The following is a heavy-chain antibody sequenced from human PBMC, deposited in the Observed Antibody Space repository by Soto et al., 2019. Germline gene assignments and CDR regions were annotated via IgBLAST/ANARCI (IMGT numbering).Heavy chain of an antibody. Sequence: GGSLRLSCAASGFTFTSYAMHWVRQAPGKGLEWVAVISDDGSNKYYADSVKGRFTISRDNSKNTLYLQMNSLRAEDRAVYYCARDARDGYNLYFDYWGQGTLVTAPQ. V-gene: IGHV3-30-3*01. J-gene: IGHJ4*02. CDR1: GFTFTSYA. CDR2: ISDDGSNK. CDR3: ARDARDGYNLYFDY. D-gene: IGHD5-12*01.